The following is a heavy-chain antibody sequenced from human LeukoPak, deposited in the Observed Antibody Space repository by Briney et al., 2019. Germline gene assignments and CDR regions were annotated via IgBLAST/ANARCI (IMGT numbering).Heavy chain of an antibody. J-gene: IGHJ5*02. V-gene: IGHV3-23*01. Sequence: GGSLRLSCAASGFIFSDYYMSWIRQAPGKGLEWVSAISGSGGSTYYADSVKGRFTISRDNSKNTLYLQMNSLRAEDTAVYYCAKDPYKVVVAAQGFDPWGQGTLVTVSS. CDR2: ISGSGGST. CDR1: GFIFSDYY. D-gene: IGHD2-15*01. CDR3: AKDPYKVVVAAQGFDP.